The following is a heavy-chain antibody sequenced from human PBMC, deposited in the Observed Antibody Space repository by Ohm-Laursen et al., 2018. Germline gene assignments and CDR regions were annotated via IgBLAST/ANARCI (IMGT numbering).Heavy chain of an antibody. CDR1: GFILRNFG. CDR2: IWYDGSNK. D-gene: IGHD4-17*01. Sequence: SLRLSCAASGFILRNFGMHWVRQAPGKGLEWVAAIWYDGSNKYYADSVKGRFTISRDNSKNTLYLQMNSLRAEDTAVYYCARVPWDYGDSSGSYWGQGTLVTVSS. V-gene: IGHV3-33*01. CDR3: ARVPWDYGDSSGSY. J-gene: IGHJ4*02.